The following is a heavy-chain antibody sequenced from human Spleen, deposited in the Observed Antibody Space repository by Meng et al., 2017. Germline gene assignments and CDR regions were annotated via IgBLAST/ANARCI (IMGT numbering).Heavy chain of an antibody. CDR3: VLPVGTTPTSDAFDI. CDR1: DDSISSYY. D-gene: IGHD1-26*01. CDR2: INHSGST. Sequence: GSLRLSCTVSDDSISSYYWSWIRQPPGKGLEWIGEINHSGSTNYNPSLKSRVTISVDTSKNQFSLKLSSVTAADTAVYYCVLPVGTTPTSDAFDIWGQGTMVIVSS. V-gene: IGHV4-34*01. J-gene: IGHJ3*02.